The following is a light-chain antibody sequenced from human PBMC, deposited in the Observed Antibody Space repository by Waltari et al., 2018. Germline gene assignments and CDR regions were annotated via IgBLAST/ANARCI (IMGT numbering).Light chain of an antibody. V-gene: IGLV2-14*01. CDR2: GVT. CDR3: SSYTRSSSLYV. Sequence: QSALTQPASVSGSPGQSITISCAGTRSDIGAYNYVSWYQLHPGKAPKLIIYGVTNRPSGVSTRFSGSKSGNTASLTISGLQADDEADYYCSSYTRSSSLYVFGVGTTVTV. J-gene: IGLJ1*01. CDR1: RSDIGAYNY.